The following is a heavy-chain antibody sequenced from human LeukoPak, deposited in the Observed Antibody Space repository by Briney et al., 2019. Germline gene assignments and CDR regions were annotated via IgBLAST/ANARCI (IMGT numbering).Heavy chain of an antibody. V-gene: IGHV3-23*01. CDR1: GFTFSSYA. CDR3: AYWYYYGSGSYWGIDY. J-gene: IGHJ4*02. Sequence: PGGSLRLSCAASGFTFSSYAMSWVRQAPGKGLEWVSAISGSGGSTYYADSVKGRFTISRDNSKNTLYLQMNRLRAEDTAVYYCAYWYYYGSGSYWGIDYWGQGTLVTVSS. CDR2: ISGSGGST. D-gene: IGHD3-10*01.